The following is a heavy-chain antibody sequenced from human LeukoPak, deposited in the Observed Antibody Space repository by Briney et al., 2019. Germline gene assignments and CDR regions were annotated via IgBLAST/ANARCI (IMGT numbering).Heavy chain of an antibody. CDR3: ARDLRSSGYYAFDY. Sequence: GGTLRLSCVASGLTFSSYGMSWVRQAPGKGLEWVSSISGRGTSTFYADSVKGRFTISRDNSKNTLYLQMNSLRAEDTAVYYCARDLRSSGYYAFDYWGQGTLVTVSS. D-gene: IGHD3-22*01. V-gene: IGHV3-23*01. J-gene: IGHJ4*02. CDR2: ISGRGTST. CDR1: GLTFSSYG.